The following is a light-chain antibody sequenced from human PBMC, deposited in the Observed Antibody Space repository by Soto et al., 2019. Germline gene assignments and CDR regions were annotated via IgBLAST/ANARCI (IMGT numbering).Light chain of an antibody. CDR3: MQSLKLNT. J-gene: IGKJ4*01. CDR2: EVS. V-gene: IGKV2D-29*01. Sequence: DIVLTQTPLSLSVTPGQPASISCNSSQGLLDSDGRTHLYWYVQKTGQPPQALIYEVSKRSSGVPDRFSGSGSGTHFTLTMSRVQAEDAGIYYCMQSLKLNTFGGGTKVDIK. CDR1: QGLLDSDGRTH.